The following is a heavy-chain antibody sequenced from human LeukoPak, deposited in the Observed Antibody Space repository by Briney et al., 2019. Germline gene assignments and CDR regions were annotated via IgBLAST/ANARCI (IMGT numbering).Heavy chain of an antibody. Sequence: GGSLRLSCAASGFTFSSYSMNWVRQAPGKGLEWVSYISSSSSTIYYADSVKGRFTISRANSKNTLYLQMNSLRAEDTAVYYCARDPGGPEGLREVYFDYWGQGTLVTVFS. J-gene: IGHJ4*02. CDR1: GFTFSSYS. CDR3: ARDPGGPEGLREVYFDY. V-gene: IGHV3-48*01. CDR2: ISSSSSTI. D-gene: IGHD4-17*01.